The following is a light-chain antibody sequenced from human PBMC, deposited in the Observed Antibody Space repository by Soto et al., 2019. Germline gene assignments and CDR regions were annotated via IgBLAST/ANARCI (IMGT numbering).Light chain of an antibody. CDR1: QTISSW. CDR2: DAS. CDR3: QQYNSYSWT. Sequence: DIQMTQSHSTLSGSVGDRVTITCRASQTISSWLAWYQQKPGKAPKLLIYDASSLESGVPSRFSGSGSGTEFTLTISCLQPDDFATYCCQQYNSYSWTFGQGTKVDIK. V-gene: IGKV1-5*01. J-gene: IGKJ1*01.